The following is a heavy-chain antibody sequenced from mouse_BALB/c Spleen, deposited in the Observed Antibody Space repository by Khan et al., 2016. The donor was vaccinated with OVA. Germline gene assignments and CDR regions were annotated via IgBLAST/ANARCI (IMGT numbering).Heavy chain of an antibody. V-gene: IGHV1S81*02. CDR1: GYTFTSYY. CDR3: ARGEYGSYDY. Sequence: QVQLQQSGAELVKPGASVRLSCTASGYTFTSYYLYWVKQRPGQGLEWIGEINPSTGDTNFNEKFRNKAKLTVDKSSSTTYMQLNSTTSEDSAVHYWARGEYGSYDYWGPGTTLAVSS. CDR2: INPSTGDT. D-gene: IGHD2-10*02. J-gene: IGHJ2*01.